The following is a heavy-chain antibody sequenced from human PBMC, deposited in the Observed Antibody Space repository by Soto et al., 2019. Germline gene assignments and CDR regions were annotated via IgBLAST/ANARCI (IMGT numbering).Heavy chain of an antibody. CDR3: AGGRSYCSGGSCYREHFDY. CDR1: GFTVSSNY. D-gene: IGHD2-15*01. Sequence: GGSLRLSCAASGFTVSSNYMSWVRQAPGKGLEWVSVIYSGGSTYYADSVKGRFTISRDNSKNTLYLQMNSLRAEDTAVYYCAGGRSYCSGGSCYREHFDYWGQGTLVTVSS. V-gene: IGHV3-66*01. J-gene: IGHJ4*02. CDR2: IYSGGST.